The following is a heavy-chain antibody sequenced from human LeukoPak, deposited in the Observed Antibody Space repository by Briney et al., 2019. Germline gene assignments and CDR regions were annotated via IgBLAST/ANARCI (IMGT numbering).Heavy chain of an antibody. J-gene: IGHJ5*01. CDR3: GTSRWSGVVDS. D-gene: IGHD3-3*01. V-gene: IGHV3-74*01. CDR2: IDRDGLKA. CDR1: TRYFTNYW. Sequence: GGSLRLSCTASTRYFTNYWMHWVRQVPGKGLTWLARIDRDGLKADYADSVRGRFTISRHNAKSTVYLQVTTLRAEDTAVYYCGTSRWSGVVDSWGPGTLVTVSS.